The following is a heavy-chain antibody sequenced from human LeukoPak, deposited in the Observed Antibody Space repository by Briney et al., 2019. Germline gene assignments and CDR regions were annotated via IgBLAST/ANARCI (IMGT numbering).Heavy chain of an antibody. Sequence: SETLSLTCTVSGGSISSYYWSWIRQPPGRGLEWIGYIYYSGSTNYNPSLKSRVTISVDTSKNQFSLKLSSVIAADTAVYYCARRADKVAHFDYWGQGALVTVSS. CDR1: GGSISSYY. CDR2: IYYSGST. V-gene: IGHV4-59*01. J-gene: IGHJ4*02. CDR3: ARRADKVAHFDY.